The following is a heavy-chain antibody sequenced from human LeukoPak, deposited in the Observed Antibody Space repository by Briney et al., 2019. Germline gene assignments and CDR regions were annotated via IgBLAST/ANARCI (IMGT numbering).Heavy chain of an antibody. Sequence: ASVKVSCKASGYTFTSYDINWVRQATGQGLEWMGWMNPNSGNTGYAQKFQGRVTMTRNTSISTAYMELSSLRSEDTAVYYCARFLGYCSGGGCYSKSYYYYYGMDVWGQGTTVTVSS. V-gene: IGHV1-8*01. J-gene: IGHJ6*02. CDR1: GYTFTSYD. CDR2: MNPNSGNT. D-gene: IGHD2-15*01. CDR3: ARFLGYCSGGGCYSKSYYYYYGMDV.